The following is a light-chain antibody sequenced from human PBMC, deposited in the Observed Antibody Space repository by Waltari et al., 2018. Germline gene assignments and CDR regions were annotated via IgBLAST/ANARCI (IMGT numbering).Light chain of an antibody. J-gene: IGKJ1*01. CDR2: WAS. CDR3: QQYRSTLWT. V-gene: IGKV4-1*01. CDR1: QSVLFSTNNKNC. Sequence: DIVMTQSPDSLAVSLGERATINCKSSQSVLFSTNNKNCLAWYQQKTGQPPKLLFYWASTRESGVPDRFSGSGSVTDFTLTISSLQAEDVAVYYCQQYRSTLWTFGQGTRVEIK.